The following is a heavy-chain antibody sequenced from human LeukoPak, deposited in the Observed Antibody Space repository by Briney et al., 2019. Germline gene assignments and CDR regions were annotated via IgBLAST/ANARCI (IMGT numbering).Heavy chain of an antibody. CDR1: GHSISSGDNY. Sequence: NTSETLSLTCTVSGHSISSGDNYWSWIRQPAGKGLEWIGRIYTSGSINYNPSLKSRVTISGDTSKNQFSLRLSSVTAADTAVYYCARHPRITMVRGAPGAFDIWGQGTMVTVSS. CDR2: IYTSGSI. CDR3: ARHPRITMVRGAPGAFDI. J-gene: IGHJ3*02. V-gene: IGHV4-61*02. D-gene: IGHD3-10*01.